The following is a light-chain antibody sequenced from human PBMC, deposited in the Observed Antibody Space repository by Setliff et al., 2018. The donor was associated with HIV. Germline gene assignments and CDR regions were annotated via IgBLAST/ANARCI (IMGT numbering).Light chain of an antibody. V-gene: IGLV2-23*02. J-gene: IGLJ1*01. CDR2: GVN. CDR1: NSDVGTYDL. CDR3: CSYAGSTTFDV. Sequence: QSALTQPASVSGSPGQSITISCTGSNSDVGTYDLVSWYQQFPGRAPNLVIFGVNKRPAGVSKRFSGSKAGNAASLTISGLQSDDEGDYYCCSYAGSTTFDVFGSGTKVTVL.